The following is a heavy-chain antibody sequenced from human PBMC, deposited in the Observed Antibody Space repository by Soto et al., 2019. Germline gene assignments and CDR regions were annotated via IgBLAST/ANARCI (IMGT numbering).Heavy chain of an antibody. Sequence: GASVKVSCKASGYTFTSYGISWVRQAPGQGLEWMGWISAYNGNTNYAQKLQGRVTMTTDTSTSTAYMELRSLRSDDTAVYYCARDSLGYSSSWSYYYYYYGMDVWGQGTTVTVS. J-gene: IGHJ6*02. CDR3: ARDSLGYSSSWSYYYYYYGMDV. D-gene: IGHD6-13*01. CDR2: ISAYNGNT. CDR1: GYTFTSYG. V-gene: IGHV1-18*04.